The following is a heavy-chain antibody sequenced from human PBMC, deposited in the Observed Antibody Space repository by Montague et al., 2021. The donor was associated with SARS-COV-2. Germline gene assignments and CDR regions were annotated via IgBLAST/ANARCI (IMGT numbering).Heavy chain of an antibody. CDR2: IDWDDDE. J-gene: IGHJ3*02. CDR3: ARIWAPDGRNVFDI. CDR1: GFSLSTRGMC. V-gene: IGHV2-70*11. Sequence: PALVKPTQTLTLTCTFSGFSLSTRGMCVSWIRQPPGKALEWLARIDWDDDEYYSTSLKSRLTISKDNSKNQVVLTMTKMDPVDTATYYCARIWAPDGRNVFDIWGQGTMVTVSS.